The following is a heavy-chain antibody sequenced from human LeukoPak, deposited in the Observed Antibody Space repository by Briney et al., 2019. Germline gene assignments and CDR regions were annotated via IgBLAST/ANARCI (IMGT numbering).Heavy chain of an antibody. CDR3: AKDEDESITGGNWFDP. J-gene: IGHJ5*02. V-gene: IGHV3-33*06. Sequence: GKSLRLSCAASGFSFSNYGMHWVRQAPGKGLEWVATIWYDGTNKYYAESLRGRFTISRDNSKNTLYLQMNSLRGEDRAVYYCAKDEDESITGGNWFDPWGQGTLVTVSS. CDR2: IWYDGTNK. D-gene: IGHD1-14*01. CDR1: GFSFSNYG.